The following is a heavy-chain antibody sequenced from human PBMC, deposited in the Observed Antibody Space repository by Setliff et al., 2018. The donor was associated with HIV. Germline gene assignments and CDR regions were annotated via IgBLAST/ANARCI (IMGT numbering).Heavy chain of an antibody. D-gene: IGHD3-16*02. V-gene: IGHV4-4*09. Sequence: SETLSLTCSVSGDSVSDYYWSWIRQPPGKGLEWIGDISTFRGTNYSPSLQSRVTISMDTSKNQLSLNLSSATAADTAVYYCSRGTLGGVIAQYYFDYWGQGTLVTVSS. CDR1: GDSVSDYY. J-gene: IGHJ4*02. CDR3: SRGTLGGVIAQYYFDY. CDR2: ISTFRGT.